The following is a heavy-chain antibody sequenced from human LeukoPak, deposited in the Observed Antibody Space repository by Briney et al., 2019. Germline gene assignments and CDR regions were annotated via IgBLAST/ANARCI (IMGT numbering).Heavy chain of an antibody. V-gene: IGHV4-34*01. CDR2: INHSGST. J-gene: IGHJ4*02. Sequence: SETLSLTCAVYGGSFSGYYWSWIRQPPGKGLEWIGEINHSGSTNYNPSLKSRVTISVDTSKNQFSLKLSSVTAADTAVYYCARAVGSGYYYGGYYFDYWGQGTLVTVSS. CDR1: GGSFSGYY. CDR3: ARAVGSGYYYGGYYFDY. D-gene: IGHD3-22*01.